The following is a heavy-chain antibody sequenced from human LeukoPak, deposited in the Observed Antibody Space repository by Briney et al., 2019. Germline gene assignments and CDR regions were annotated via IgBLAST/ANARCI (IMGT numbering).Heavy chain of an antibody. V-gene: IGHV3-21*01. Sequence: PGGSLRLSCAASGFTFSTYNMSWVRQAPGKGLEWVASISSSRTYIYYADSLKGRFTISRDNAKNSLYLQMNSLRAVDTAVYYCARAKSDMVRGVIYYWGQGTLVTVSS. CDR1: GFTFSTYN. D-gene: IGHD3-10*01. CDR2: ISSSRTYI. J-gene: IGHJ4*02. CDR3: ARAKSDMVRGVIYY.